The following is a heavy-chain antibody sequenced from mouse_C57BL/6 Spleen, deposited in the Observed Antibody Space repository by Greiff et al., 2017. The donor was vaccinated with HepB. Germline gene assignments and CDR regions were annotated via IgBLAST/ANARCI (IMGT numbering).Heavy chain of an antibody. CDR3: ANIYYDYQGAMDY. V-gene: IGHV5-9*01. J-gene: IGHJ4*01. CDR2: ISGGGGNT. Sequence: EVQWVESGGGLVKPGGSLKLSCAASGFTFSSYTMSWVRQTPEKRLEWVATISGGGGNTYYPDSVKGRFTISRDNAKNTLYLQMSSLRSEDTALYYCANIYYDYQGAMDYWGQGTSVTVSS. CDR1: GFTFSSYT. D-gene: IGHD2-4*01.